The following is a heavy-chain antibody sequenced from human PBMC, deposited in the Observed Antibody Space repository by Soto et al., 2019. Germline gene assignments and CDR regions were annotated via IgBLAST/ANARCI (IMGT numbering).Heavy chain of an antibody. J-gene: IGHJ4*02. CDR1: GFTFSSYA. CDR3: AKDSAAGNEGYDY. CDR2: ISGSGGST. D-gene: IGHD6-13*01. Sequence: GGSLRLSCAASGFTFSSYAMSWVRQAPGKGLEWVSAISGSGGSTYYADSVKGRFTISRDNSKNTLYLQMNSLRAEDAAVYYCAKDSAAGNEGYDYWGQGTLVTVSS. V-gene: IGHV3-23*01.